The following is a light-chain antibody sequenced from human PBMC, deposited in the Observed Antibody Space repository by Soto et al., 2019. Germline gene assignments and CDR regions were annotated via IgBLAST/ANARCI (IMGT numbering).Light chain of an antibody. CDR3: MQGAT. J-gene: IGKJ1*01. Sequence: DIVMTQSPLSLPVTPGEPASISCRSSQSLLHSNGYNYLDWYLQKPGQSPQLLIYLGSNRASGVPDRFSGSGSGTDFTLKISRVEAEDVGVYYCMQGATFGQGTMVEIK. CDR1: QSLLHSNGYNY. V-gene: IGKV2-28*01. CDR2: LGS.